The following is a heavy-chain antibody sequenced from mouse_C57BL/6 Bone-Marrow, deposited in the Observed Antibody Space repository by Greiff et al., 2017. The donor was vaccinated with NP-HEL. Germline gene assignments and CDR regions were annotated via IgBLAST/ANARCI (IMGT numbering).Heavy chain of an antibody. Sequence: VKLQQSGAELARPGASVKLSCKASGYTFTSYGISWVKQRTGQGLEWIGEIYPRSGNTYYNEKFKGKATLTADKSSSTAYMELRSLTSEDSAVYFCARGGTGALAWFAYWGQGTLVTVSA. CDR1: GYTFTSYG. J-gene: IGHJ3*01. CDR2: IYPRSGNT. V-gene: IGHV1-81*01. CDR3: ARGGTGALAWFAY. D-gene: IGHD4-1*01.